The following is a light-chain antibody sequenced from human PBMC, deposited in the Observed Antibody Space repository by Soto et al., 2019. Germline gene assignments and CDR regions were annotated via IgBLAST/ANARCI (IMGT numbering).Light chain of an antibody. CDR2: DVS. CDR1: SNYVGGYNY. V-gene: IGLV2-14*01. CDR3: SSYTSSSTLVV. Sequence: QCALTQPASVSGSPGQSITISCTGTSNYVGGYNYVTWYQQHPGKAPKLMIYDVSNRPSGVSNRFSGSKSGNTASLTISGLQAEDEADYYCSSYTSSSTLVVFGGGTKLTVL. J-gene: IGLJ2*01.